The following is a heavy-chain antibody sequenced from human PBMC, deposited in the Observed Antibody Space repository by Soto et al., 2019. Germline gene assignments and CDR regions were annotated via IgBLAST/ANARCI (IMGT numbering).Heavy chain of an antibody. Sequence: SETLSLTCAVYGGSFSGYYWSWIRQPPGKGLEWIGEINHSGSTNYNPSLKSRVTISVDTSKNQFSLKLSSVTAADTAVYYCARVPTSYCSSTSCYKRDYYYYYMDVWGKGTTVTVSS. D-gene: IGHD2-2*02. CDR1: GGSFSGYY. CDR3: ARVPTSYCSSTSCYKRDYYYYYMDV. CDR2: INHSGST. V-gene: IGHV4-34*01. J-gene: IGHJ6*03.